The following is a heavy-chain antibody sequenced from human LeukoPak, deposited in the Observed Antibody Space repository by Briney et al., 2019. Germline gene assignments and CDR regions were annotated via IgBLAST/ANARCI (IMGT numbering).Heavy chain of an antibody. CDR3: AREWLIGTNYYYYYGLDV. CDR1: GFTFSSYS. J-gene: IGHJ6*02. CDR2: ISGGGKTI. Sequence: GGSLRLSCAGSGFTFSSYSMSWVRHAPGKGLEWVSYISGGGKTIYYADSVKGRFTISRDNTKNTVYLQMNSLRAEDTAVYYCAREWLIGTNYYYYYGLDVWGQGTTVTVSS. D-gene: IGHD5-24*01. V-gene: IGHV3-48*01.